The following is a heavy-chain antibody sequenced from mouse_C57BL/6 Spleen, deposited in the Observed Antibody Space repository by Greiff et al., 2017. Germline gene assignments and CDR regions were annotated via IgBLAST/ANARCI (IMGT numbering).Heavy chain of an antibody. V-gene: IGHV1-52*01. J-gene: IGHJ2*01. CDR2: IDPSDSGT. Sequence: QVQLQQPGAELVRPGSSVKLSCKASGYTFTCYWIHWVKQRPIQGLEWIGNIDPSDSGTHYNQKFKDKATLTVAKSSSTASMRISSLTSKDSAVYYCARERTGPYDFDYWGQGTTLTVSS. D-gene: IGHD2-14*01. CDR1: GYTFTCYW. CDR3: ARERTGPYDFDY.